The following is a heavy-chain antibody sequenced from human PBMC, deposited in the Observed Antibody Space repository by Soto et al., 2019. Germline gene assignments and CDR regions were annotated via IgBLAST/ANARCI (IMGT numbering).Heavy chain of an antibody. CDR3: ARGGGQNRYYYYGMDV. Sequence: GGSLSLSCAASGFTFSSYGMHWVRQAPGKGLEWVAVIWYDGSNKYYTDSVKGRFTISRDNSKNTLYLQMNSLRAEDTAVYYCARGGGQNRYYYYGMDVWGQGTTVTVSS. V-gene: IGHV3-33*01. CDR2: IWYDGSNK. CDR1: GFTFSSYG. D-gene: IGHD3-16*01. J-gene: IGHJ6*02.